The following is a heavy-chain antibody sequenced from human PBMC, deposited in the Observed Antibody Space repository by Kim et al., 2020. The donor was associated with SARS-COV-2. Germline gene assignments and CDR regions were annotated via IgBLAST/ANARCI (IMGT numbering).Heavy chain of an antibody. Sequence: GGSLRLSCAASGFTFSNAWMSWVRQAPGKGLEWVGRIKSKTDGGTADYAAPVKGRFTISRDDSKNTLYLQMNSLKTEDTAVYYCTTDDSIAAAGEGYFDYWGQGTLVTVSS. CDR3: TTDDSIAAAGEGYFDY. J-gene: IGHJ4*02. CDR2: IKSKTDGGTA. CDR1: GFTFSNAW. V-gene: IGHV3-15*01. D-gene: IGHD6-13*01.